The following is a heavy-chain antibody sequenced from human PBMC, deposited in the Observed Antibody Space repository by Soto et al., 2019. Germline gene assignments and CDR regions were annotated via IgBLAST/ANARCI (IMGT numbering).Heavy chain of an antibody. D-gene: IGHD3-10*02. V-gene: IGHV3-15*01. J-gene: IGHJ2*01. Sequence: GGSLRLSCAASGFTFSNAWMTWVRQAPGKGLEWVGRIKSKTDGGTTDYDAPVKGRFTISRDDSKNTLYLQMNSPKTEDTAVYYCTTVALFHWYFDLWGRGTLVTVSS. CDR2: IKSKTDGGTT. CDR3: TTVALFHWYFDL. CDR1: GFTFSNAW.